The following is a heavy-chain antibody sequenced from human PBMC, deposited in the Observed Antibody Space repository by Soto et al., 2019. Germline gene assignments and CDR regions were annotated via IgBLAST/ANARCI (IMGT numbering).Heavy chain of an antibody. CDR2: ISYDGSNN. Sequence: QVQLVESGGGVVQPGRSLRLSCAASGFTFSSYGMHWVRQAPGKGLEWVAVISYDGSNNYYAGSVKGRFTICRDNSKNTLYLKVNSLRAEDTAVYYCAKEGNGCITMVRGVIMSYWGQGTLVTVSS. D-gene: IGHD3-10*01. CDR1: GFTFSSYG. V-gene: IGHV3-30*18. CDR3: AKEGNGCITMVRGVIMSY. J-gene: IGHJ4*02.